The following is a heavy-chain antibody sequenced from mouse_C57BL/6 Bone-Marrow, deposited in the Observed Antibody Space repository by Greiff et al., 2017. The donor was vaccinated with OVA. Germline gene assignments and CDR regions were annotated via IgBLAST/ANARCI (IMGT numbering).Heavy chain of an antibody. D-gene: IGHD1-1*01. CDR3: ARYDYGSSYRCAY. Sequence: QVQLQQPGTELVKPGASVKLSCKASGYTFTSYWMHWVNQRPGQGLEWIGNINPSNGGTNYTEKFKSKATLTVDKPSSTTYKQHSNLTSENTAVNYCARYDYGSSYRCAYWGQGTLVTVSA. CDR2: INPSNGGT. V-gene: IGHV1-53*01. CDR1: GYTFTSYW. J-gene: IGHJ3*01.